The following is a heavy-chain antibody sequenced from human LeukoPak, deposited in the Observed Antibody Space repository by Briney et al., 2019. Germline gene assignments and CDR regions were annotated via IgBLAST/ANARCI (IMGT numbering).Heavy chain of an antibody. CDR3: ARCLTGYQWLPCGSTDY. J-gene: IGHJ4*02. CDR1: GGSISSSNW. CDR2: IYHSGST. D-gene: IGHD6-19*01. Sequence: SGTLSLTCAVSGGSISSSNWWSWVRQPPGKGLEWIGEIYHSGSTNYNPSLKSRVTISVDTSKNQFSLKLSSVTAADTAVYYCARCLTGYQWLPCGSTDYWGQGTLVTVSS. V-gene: IGHV4-4*02.